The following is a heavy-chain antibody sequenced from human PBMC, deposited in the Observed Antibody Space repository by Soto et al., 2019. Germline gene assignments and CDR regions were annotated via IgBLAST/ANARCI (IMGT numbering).Heavy chain of an antibody. V-gene: IGHV4-4*02. CDR2: IYHSGST. D-gene: IGHD1-26*01. J-gene: IGHJ6*02. CDR1: GGSISSSNW. CDR3: ASVSGSYYYGMDH. Sequence: QVQLQESGPGLVKPSGTLSLTCAVSGGSISSSNWWSWVRQPPGKGLEWIGEIYHSGSTNYNPSHKRCVTVSVDKSRFQIALQLRSLPAAAPAVYYCASVSGSYYYGMDHWGQGTPVTVS.